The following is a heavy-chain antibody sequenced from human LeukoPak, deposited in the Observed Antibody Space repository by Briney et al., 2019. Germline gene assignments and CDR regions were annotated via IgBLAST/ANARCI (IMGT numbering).Heavy chain of an antibody. V-gene: IGHV4-59*08. D-gene: IGHD6-13*01. CDR1: GGPISSYY. Sequence: SETLSLTCTVSGGPISSYYWSWIRQPPGKGLEWIGYIYYSGSTNYSPSLKSRVTLSVDTSKNQFFLKLSSVTAADTAVYYCARLSGYSSSWVDYWGQGTLVTVSS. J-gene: IGHJ4*02. CDR2: IYYSGST. CDR3: ARLSGYSSSWVDY.